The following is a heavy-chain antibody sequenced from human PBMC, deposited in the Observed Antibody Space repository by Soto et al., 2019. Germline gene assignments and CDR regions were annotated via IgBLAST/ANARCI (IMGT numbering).Heavy chain of an antibody. CDR2: ISWNSNSI. V-gene: IGHV3-9*01. CDR3: AKALSGYSYGPFDY. CDR1: GFTFDDYA. J-gene: IGHJ4*02. Sequence: GGSLRLSCAASGFTFDDYAMHWVRQAPGKGLEWVSGISWNSNSIGYADSVKGRFTISRDYAKNSLYLQMNSLRVEDTALYYCAKALSGYSYGPFDYWGQGTLVTVSS. D-gene: IGHD5-18*01.